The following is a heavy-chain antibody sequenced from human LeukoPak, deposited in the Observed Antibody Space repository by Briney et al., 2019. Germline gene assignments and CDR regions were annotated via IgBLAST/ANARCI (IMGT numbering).Heavy chain of an antibody. CDR1: GYTFTSYY. CDR3: ATAYNYGRDVFDI. V-gene: IGHV1-46*01. D-gene: IGHD5-18*01. CDR2: INPSGGTT. J-gene: IGHJ3*02. Sequence: GSVNLSCKASGYTFTSYYMHWVRQAPGQGLEWMGIINPSGGTTSYAQKFQGRVTMTRDTSTSTVYMELSSLRSEDTAVYYCATAYNYGRDVFDIWGQGTTVTSSS.